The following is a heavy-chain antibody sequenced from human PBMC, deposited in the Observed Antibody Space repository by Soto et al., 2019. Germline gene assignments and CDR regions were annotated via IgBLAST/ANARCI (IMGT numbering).Heavy chain of an antibody. CDR2: ISGSGGST. V-gene: IGHV3-23*01. CDR1: GFTFSSYA. J-gene: IGHJ4*02. CDR3: AKDPQLELRFDY. Sequence: AGGSLRLSCAASGFTFSSYAMSWVRQAPGKGLEWVSAISGSGGSTYYADSVKGRFTISRDNSKNTLYLQMNSLRAEDTAVYYCAKDPQLELRFDYWGQGTLVTVSS. D-gene: IGHD1-7*01.